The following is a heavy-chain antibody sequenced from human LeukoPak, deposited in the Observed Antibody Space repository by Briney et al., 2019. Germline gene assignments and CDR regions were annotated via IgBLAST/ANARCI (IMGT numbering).Heavy chain of an antibody. Sequence: GGSLRLSCAASGFTFSSYAMSWVRQAPGKGLEWVSAFSGSGGSTYYAASVKGRFTISRDNSKNTLYLQMNSLRAEDTAVYYCARDRNYADYGSYYFDHWGQGILVTVSS. V-gene: IGHV3-23*01. D-gene: IGHD4-17*01. J-gene: IGHJ4*02. CDR3: ARDRNYADYGSYYFDH. CDR1: GFTFSSYA. CDR2: FSGSGGST.